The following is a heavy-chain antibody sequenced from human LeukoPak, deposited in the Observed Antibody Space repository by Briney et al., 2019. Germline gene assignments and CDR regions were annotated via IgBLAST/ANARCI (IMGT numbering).Heavy chain of an antibody. V-gene: IGHV3-74*01. D-gene: IGHD4-17*01. CDR2: INSDGSST. J-gene: IGHJ5*02. Sequence: PGGSLRLSCAASGFTFSSYWMHWVRQAPGKGLVWVSRINSDGSSTSYADSVKGRFTISRDNAKNTLYLQMNSLRAEDTAVYYCARPRFGYDYGETRGSWFDPWGQGTLVTVSS. CDR1: GFTFSSYW. CDR3: ARPRFGYDYGETRGSWFDP.